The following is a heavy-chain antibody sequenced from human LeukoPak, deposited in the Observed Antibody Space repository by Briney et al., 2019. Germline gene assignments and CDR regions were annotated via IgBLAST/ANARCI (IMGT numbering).Heavy chain of an antibody. V-gene: IGHV3-30*18. J-gene: IGHJ4*01. CDR3: AKAASGSSYSYFDY. CDR2: ISYDGNYK. Sequence: GGSLRLSCAASGLTISSYGMHWVRQAPGKGLDWVAVISYDGNYKYYADSVKGRFTISKDISKNTLYLEMNSLRAEDTAVYYCAKAASGSSYSYFDYWGHGTLVTVSS. D-gene: IGHD3-10*01. CDR1: GLTISSYG.